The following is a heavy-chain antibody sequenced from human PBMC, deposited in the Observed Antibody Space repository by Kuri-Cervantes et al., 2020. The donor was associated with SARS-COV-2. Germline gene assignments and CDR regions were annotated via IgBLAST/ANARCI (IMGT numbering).Heavy chain of an antibody. J-gene: IGHJ5*02. CDR3: ARDSSSFLLNWFDP. V-gene: IGHV4-4*07. Sequence: GSLRLSCTVSGGSISSYYWSWIRQPAGKGLEWIGRIYTSGSTNYNPSLKSRVTMSVDTSKNQFSLKLSSVTAADTAVYYCARDSSSFLLNWFDPWGQGTLVTVSS. D-gene: IGHD6-6*01. CDR1: GGSISSYY. CDR2: IYTSGST.